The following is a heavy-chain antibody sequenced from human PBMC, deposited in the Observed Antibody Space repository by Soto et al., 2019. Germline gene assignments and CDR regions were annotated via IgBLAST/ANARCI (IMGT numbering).Heavy chain of an antibody. Sequence: QITLKESGPTMVKPTQTLTLTCTSSGFSLSSRGVGVGWIRQPPGKALEWLAVIYWVDDKRYSPSLHSRLTLTKENFKNQVVLTMTNIDPVDTAAYYCEHVLITLGGVFGEDAFDFWGQGTMVTISP. J-gene: IGHJ3*01. CDR2: IYWVDDK. CDR3: EHVLITLGGVFGEDAFDF. V-gene: IGHV2-5*02. D-gene: IGHD3-16*02. CDR1: GFSLSSRGVG.